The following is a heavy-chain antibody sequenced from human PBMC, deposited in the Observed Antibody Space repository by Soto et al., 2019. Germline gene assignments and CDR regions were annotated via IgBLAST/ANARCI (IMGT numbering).Heavy chain of an antibody. V-gene: IGHV3-30*18. CDR3: ANPTTH. D-gene: IGHD5-12*01. CDR1: GFTFSSYG. J-gene: IGHJ4*02. CDR2: ISYDGSNK. Sequence: QVQLVESGGGVVQPGRSLRLSCAASGFTFSSYGMHWVRQAPGKGLEWVAVISYDGSNKYYADSVKGRFTISRDHSKNTLYLQMTSLRAEDTAVYYCANPTTHWCQGTLVTVSS.